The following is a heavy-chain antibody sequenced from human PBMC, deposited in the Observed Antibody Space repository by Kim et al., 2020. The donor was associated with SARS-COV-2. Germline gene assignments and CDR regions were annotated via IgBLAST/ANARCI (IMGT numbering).Heavy chain of an antibody. Sequence: SGPTLVNPTQTLTLTCTFSGFSLSTSGVAVGWIRQPPGKALEWLALIYWDDNKRYSPSLKSRLTITKDTSKNQVVLTMTNMDPVDTDTYYCAHSYYYDSSGYYWGNYYFDYWGQGTLVTVYS. V-gene: IGHV2-5*02. CDR2: IYWDDNK. D-gene: IGHD3-22*01. CDR1: GFSLSTSGVA. J-gene: IGHJ4*02. CDR3: AHSYYYDSSGYYWGNYYFDY.